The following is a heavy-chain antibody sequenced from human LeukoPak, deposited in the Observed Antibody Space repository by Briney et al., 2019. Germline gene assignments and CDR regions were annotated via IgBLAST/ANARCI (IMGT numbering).Heavy chain of an antibody. J-gene: IGHJ6*02. Sequence: GGSLRLSCAASGFTFSDYYMSWIRQAPGKGLEWVSYISSSGSTIYYADSVKGRFTISRDNAKNSLYLQMNSLRAEDTAVYYCARFFPDCSGGSCYSDYYYGMDVWGQGTTVTVSS. D-gene: IGHD2-15*01. CDR3: ARFFPDCSGGSCYSDYYYGMDV. CDR1: GFTFSDYY. CDR2: ISSSGSTI. V-gene: IGHV3-11*01.